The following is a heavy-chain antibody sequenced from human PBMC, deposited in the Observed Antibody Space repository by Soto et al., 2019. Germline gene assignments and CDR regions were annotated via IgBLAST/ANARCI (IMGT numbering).Heavy chain of an antibody. Sequence: EVRLVESGGGLVQPGRSLRLSWAASGFIFDDYAMHWVRQAPGKGLGWVSGISWNSGKIVYVDSVKGRFTISRDNAKNSLHLQMNSLRVEDTAWYYCAKEGGTWGQGTLVTVSS. V-gene: IGHV3-9*01. CDR2: ISWNSGKI. J-gene: IGHJ5*02. CDR1: GFIFDDYA. D-gene: IGHD3-16*01. CDR3: AKEGGT.